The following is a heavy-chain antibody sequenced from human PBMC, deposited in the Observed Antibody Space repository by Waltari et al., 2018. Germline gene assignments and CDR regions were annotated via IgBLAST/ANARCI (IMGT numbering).Heavy chain of an antibody. CDR1: GYSISSGYY. CDR2: IYHSGST. D-gene: IGHD4-4*01. CDR3: ARTHDSTFDY. V-gene: IGHV4-38-2*02. J-gene: IGHJ4*02. Sequence: QVQLQESGPGLVKPSETLSRTCTFSGYSISSGYYWGWIRQPPGKGLEWIGSIYHSGSTYYNPSLKSRVTISVDTSKNQFSLKLSSVTAADTAVYYCARTHDSTFDYWGQGTLVTVSS.